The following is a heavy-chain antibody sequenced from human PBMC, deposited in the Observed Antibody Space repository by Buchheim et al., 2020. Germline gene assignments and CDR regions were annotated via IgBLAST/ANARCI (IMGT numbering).Heavy chain of an antibody. D-gene: IGHD2-2*01. Sequence: QVQLVQSGAEVKKPGPSVKVSCKASGGTFSSYTISWVRQAPGQGLEWMGRIIPILGIANYAQKFQGRVTITADKSTSTAYMELSSLRSEDTAVYYCARAQDIVVVPAAMGGMDVWGQGTT. V-gene: IGHV1-69*02. CDR3: ARAQDIVVVPAAMGGMDV. J-gene: IGHJ6*02. CDR1: GGTFSSYT. CDR2: IIPILGIA.